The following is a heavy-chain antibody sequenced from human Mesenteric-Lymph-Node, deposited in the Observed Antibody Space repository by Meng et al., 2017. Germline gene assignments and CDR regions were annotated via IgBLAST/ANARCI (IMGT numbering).Heavy chain of an antibody. Sequence: SVKVSCKVSGGSFSTYAISWVRQAPGQGLDWMGGIIPIFATPDYAQKFQGRITIFTDDSTSTAYMELTTLTSEDTAVYYCARQVTRVHYYFDYWGQGTLVTFSS. V-gene: IGHV1-69*05. J-gene: IGHJ4*02. CDR2: IIPIFATP. D-gene: IGHD4-17*01. CDR3: ARQVTRVHYYFDY. CDR1: GGSFSTYA.